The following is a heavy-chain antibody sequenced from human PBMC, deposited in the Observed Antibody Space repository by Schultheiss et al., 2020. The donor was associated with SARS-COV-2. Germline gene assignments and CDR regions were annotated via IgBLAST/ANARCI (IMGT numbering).Heavy chain of an antibody. D-gene: IGHD6-19*01. CDR3: ARQGQQWLVLDY. CDR2: IYYSGST. Sequence: SETLSLTCTVSGGSISSYYWSWIRQPPGKGLEWIGYIYYSGSTNYNPSLKSRVTISVDTSKNQFSLKLSSVTAADTAVYYCARQGQQWLVLDYWGQGTLVTVSS. J-gene: IGHJ4*02. CDR1: GGSISSYY. V-gene: IGHV4-59*08.